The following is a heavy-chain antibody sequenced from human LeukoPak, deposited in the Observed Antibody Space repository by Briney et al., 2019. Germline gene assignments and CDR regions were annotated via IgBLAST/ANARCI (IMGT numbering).Heavy chain of an antibody. V-gene: IGHV4-30-2*01. D-gene: IGHD2-2*01. J-gene: IGHJ4*02. Sequence: PSETLSLTCTVSGGSISSGGYYWSWIRQPPGKGLEWIGYIYHSGSTYYNPSLKSRVTISVDRSKNQFSLKLSSVTAADTAVYYCARGIVVVPAAFDYWGQGNLVTVSS. CDR2: IYHSGST. CDR3: ARGIVVVPAAFDY. CDR1: GGSISSGGYY.